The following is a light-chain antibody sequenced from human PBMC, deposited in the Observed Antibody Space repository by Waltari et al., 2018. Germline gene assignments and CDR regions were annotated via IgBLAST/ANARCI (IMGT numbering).Light chain of an antibody. J-gene: IGLJ2*01. CDR1: ALPTKY. Sequence: SYELTQPPSVSVSPGQTARSTCSGDALPTKYAFWYQQKSGQAPVLIIYDDNKRPSGIPERFSGSSSGTMATLTISGAQVEDEADYYCYSTDSTGNHVVFGGGTKLTVL. V-gene: IGLV3-10*01. CDR3: YSTDSTGNHVV. CDR2: DDN.